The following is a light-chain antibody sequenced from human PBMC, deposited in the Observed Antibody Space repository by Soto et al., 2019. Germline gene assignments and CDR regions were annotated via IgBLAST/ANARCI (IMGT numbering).Light chain of an antibody. J-gene: IGLJ1*01. Sequence: QSVLKQPPSVSGAPGHTVTIACTGSSSNLGPGFDVHWYQHVPGTAPKLVLYGNTNRPSGVPDRFSGSKSGSSASLAITGLQAEDEADYYCQSYDSSLTGSVFGTGTKVTVL. V-gene: IGLV1-40*01. CDR1: SSNLGPGFD. CDR3: QSYDSSLTGSV. CDR2: GNT.